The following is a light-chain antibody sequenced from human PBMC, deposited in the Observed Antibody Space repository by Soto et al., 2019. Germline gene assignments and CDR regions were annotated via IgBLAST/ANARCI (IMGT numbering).Light chain of an antibody. CDR2: DNS. CDR3: GTWDSSLSAGV. CDR1: SSNIGSNY. J-gene: IGLJ2*01. V-gene: IGLV1-51*01. Sequence: SVLTQPPSVSSAPGQKVTISCSGSSSNIGSNYVSWYQQLPGTAPKLLIYDNSQRPSGIPDRFSGSKSGTSATLGITGLQTGDEADYYCGTWDSSLSAGVFGGGTKLTVL.